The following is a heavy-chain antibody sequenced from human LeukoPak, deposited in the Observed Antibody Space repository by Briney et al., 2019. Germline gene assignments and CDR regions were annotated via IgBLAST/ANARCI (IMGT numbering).Heavy chain of an antibody. CDR1: GGSISSSSYY. J-gene: IGHJ6*03. CDR2: IYYSGST. V-gene: IGHV4-39*01. Sequence: SETLSLTCTVSGGSISSSSYYWGWIRQPPGKGLEWIGCIYYSGSTYYNPSLKSRVTISVDTSKNQFSLKLSSVTAADTAVYYCASRATRGYYYYYYMDVWGKGTTVTVSS. CDR3: ASRATRGYYYYYYMDV. D-gene: IGHD2-15*01.